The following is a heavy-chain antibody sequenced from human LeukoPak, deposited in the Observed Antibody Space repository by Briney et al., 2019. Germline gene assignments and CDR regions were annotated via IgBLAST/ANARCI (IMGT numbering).Heavy chain of an antibody. J-gene: IGHJ4*02. D-gene: IGHD7-27*01. CDR1: GSSISTNPYW. Sequence: SDTLSFTCTLPGSSISTNPYWWTWVRQPPGKGLEWMGEISHRGSTIYNPSLRSRVTISGDESKNQFALTFSSVTAADTAVYFCARAPPWALDYWGPGNLATVSS. CDR2: ISHRGST. CDR3: ARAPPWALDY. V-gene: IGHV4-4*02.